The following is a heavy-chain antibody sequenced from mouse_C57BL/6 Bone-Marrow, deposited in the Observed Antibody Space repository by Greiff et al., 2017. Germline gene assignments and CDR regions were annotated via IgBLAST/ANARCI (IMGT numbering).Heavy chain of an antibody. CDR3: ARSATVDY. J-gene: IGHJ2*01. V-gene: IGHV1-82*01. CDR2: IYPGDGDT. CDR1: GYAFSSSW. Sequence: VKVVESGPELVKPGASVKISCKASGYAFSSSWMNWVKQRPGKGLEWIGRIYPGDGDTNYNGKFKGKATLTADKSSSTAYMQLSSLTSEDSAVYFCARSATVDYWGQGTTLTVSS. D-gene: IGHD1-1*01.